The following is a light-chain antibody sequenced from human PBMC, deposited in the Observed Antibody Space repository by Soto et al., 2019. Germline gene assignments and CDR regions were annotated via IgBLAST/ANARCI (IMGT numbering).Light chain of an antibody. CDR3: QQYNSHSGT. J-gene: IGKJ3*01. V-gene: IGKV1-5*03. CDR1: QRISNW. CDR2: RAS. Sequence: DIQMTQSPSTLSASVGDRVTITCRASQRISNWLAWYQQKPCKAPKLVIYRASTLESGVPSRFSGSGSGTEFTLTISSLQPDDFATYFCQQYNSHSGTFGPGTKVDIK.